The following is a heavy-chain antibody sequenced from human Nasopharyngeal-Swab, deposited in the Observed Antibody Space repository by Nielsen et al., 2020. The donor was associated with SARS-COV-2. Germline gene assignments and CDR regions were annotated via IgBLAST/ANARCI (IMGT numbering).Heavy chain of an antibody. Sequence: SETLSLTCTVSGGSISSGSYYWSWIRQPPGQGLEWIGEINQSGSTSYNPSVWSRVTISVDTSKNQFSLTLSSVTAADTAVYYCSRRYCSSPGCYGDFDFWGQGTLVTVSS. CDR2: INQSGST. D-gene: IGHD2-2*01. CDR1: GGSISSGSYY. V-gene: IGHV4-39*07. J-gene: IGHJ4*02. CDR3: SRRYCSSPGCYGDFDF.